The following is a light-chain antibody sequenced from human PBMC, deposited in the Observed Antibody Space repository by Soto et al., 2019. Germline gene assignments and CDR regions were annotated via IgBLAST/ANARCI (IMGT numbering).Light chain of an antibody. CDR3: QQYNNWPPIT. V-gene: IGKV3-15*01. CDR2: GAS. CDR1: QSVRSN. Sequence: VLTQSPATLSVSPAERVTLXVRASQSVRSNLAWYQQKPGQSPRLLIYGASTRATGIPARFSGSGSGTEFTLTISILQSGDFAVYYCQQYNNWPPITFGQGTRLEI. J-gene: IGKJ5*01.